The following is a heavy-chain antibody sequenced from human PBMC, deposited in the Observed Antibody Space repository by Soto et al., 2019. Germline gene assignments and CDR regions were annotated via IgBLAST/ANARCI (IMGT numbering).Heavy chain of an antibody. CDR3: ARSSLGILRFLEWSFDY. D-gene: IGHD3-3*01. CDR1: GFNFSAYA. CDR2: ISSSSSYI. Sequence: GGSLRLSCAASGFNFSAYAMNWVRQAPGKGLVWVSFISSSSSYIYYSDSMKGRFTISRYNAKNSLFLQMNSLRLEDTAVYYCARSSLGILRFLEWSFDYWGQGTLVTVSS. J-gene: IGHJ4*02. V-gene: IGHV3-21*06.